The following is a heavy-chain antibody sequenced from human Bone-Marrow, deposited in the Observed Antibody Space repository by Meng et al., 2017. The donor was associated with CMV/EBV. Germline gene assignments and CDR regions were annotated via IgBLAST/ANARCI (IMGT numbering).Heavy chain of an antibody. J-gene: IGHJ4*02. V-gene: IGHV1-69*05. CDR3: ASSIVGANWELDY. CDR1: GGTFSSYA. D-gene: IGHD1-26*01. Sequence: SVKVSCKASGGTFSSYAISWVRQAPGQGLEWMGGIIPIFGTANYAQKFQGRVTITTDESTSTAYMELSSLRSEDTAVYYCASSIVGANWELDYWGQGTLVTVSS. CDR2: IIPIFGTA.